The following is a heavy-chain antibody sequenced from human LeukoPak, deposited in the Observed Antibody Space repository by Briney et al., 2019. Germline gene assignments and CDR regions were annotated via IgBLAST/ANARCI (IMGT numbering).Heavy chain of an antibody. CDR2: INSDGINT. Sequence: GGSLRLSCAASGFTFSNYWMHWVCQAPGKGLVWVSRINSDGINTSYADSVKGRFTISRDNAKNTLNLQMNSLRAEDTAVYYCARDLGQYYDTSDNWFDPWGQGTLVTVSS. J-gene: IGHJ5*02. CDR1: GFTFSNYW. V-gene: IGHV3-74*01. CDR3: ARDLGQYYDTSDNWFDP. D-gene: IGHD3-22*01.